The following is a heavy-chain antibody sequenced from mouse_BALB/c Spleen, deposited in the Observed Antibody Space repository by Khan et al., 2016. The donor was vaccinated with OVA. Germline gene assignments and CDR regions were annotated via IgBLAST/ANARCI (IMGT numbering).Heavy chain of an antibody. Sequence: QVQLKESGAELVRPGVSVKISCKGSGYTFTDFTLHWVKQSHAMSLEWIGVISTYYGDATYNQRFKDKATMTVDKSSSTAYMELARLTSEDSAIYYDERGGGGNRFAYWGQGTLVTVSA. CDR2: ISTYYGDA. CDR3: ERGGGGNRFAY. J-gene: IGHJ3*01. V-gene: IGHV1S137*01. CDR1: GYTFTDFT.